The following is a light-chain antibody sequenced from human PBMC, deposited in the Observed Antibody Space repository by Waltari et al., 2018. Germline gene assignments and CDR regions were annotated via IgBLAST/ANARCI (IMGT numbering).Light chain of an antibody. CDR3: QVWDRTADQVI. CDR2: YDS. V-gene: IGLV3-21*04. J-gene: IGLJ2*01. CDR1: DIGTNS. Sequence: SYVLTQPPSVSVAPGKTAKITCGGNDIGTNSVHWYRQTPGQAPVLVIYYDSDRPSGIPERFSGSNAGNAAALLITSVEAGDEADDYCQVWDRTADQVIFGGGTKLNVL.